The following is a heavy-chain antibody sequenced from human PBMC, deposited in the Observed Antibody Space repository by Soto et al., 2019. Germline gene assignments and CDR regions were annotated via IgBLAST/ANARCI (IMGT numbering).Heavy chain of an antibody. D-gene: IGHD6-25*01. CDR1: GFSLSSYA. V-gene: IGHV3-23*01. CDR3: ARARGHPWYLDL. J-gene: IGHJ2*01. Sequence: EVQLLESGGDLVQPGGSLRLSCEASGFSLSSYAVSWVRQVPGKGLEWVSVISNSGGSTVYADSVKGRFTISRDNSKETLHLQMNSLRDEDTALYYRARARGHPWYLDLWGRGTLVTVSS. CDR2: ISNSGGST.